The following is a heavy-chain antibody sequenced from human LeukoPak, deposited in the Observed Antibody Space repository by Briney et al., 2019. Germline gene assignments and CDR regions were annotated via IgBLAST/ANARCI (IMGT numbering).Heavy chain of an antibody. Sequence: PGGSLRLSCAASGFTFSSYSMNWVRQAPGKGVEGVSSISSSSRYIYYAESVKGGFTISRDNATNSLYLQMNSLRAEDTAVYYCARDRAVVDAFDIWGQGTMVTVSS. CDR1: GFTFSSYS. CDR2: ISSSSRYI. J-gene: IGHJ3*02. D-gene: IGHD6-19*01. CDR3: ARDRAVVDAFDI. V-gene: IGHV3-21*01.